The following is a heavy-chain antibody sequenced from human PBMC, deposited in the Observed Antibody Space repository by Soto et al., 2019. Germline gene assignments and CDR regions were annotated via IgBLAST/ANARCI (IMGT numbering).Heavy chain of an antibody. V-gene: IGHV1-2*04. CDR2: INPNSGGT. CDR3: ARDGGYCSSTSCYLNYYYYMDV. Sequence: ASVKVSCKAYGYTFTGYYMHWVRQAPGQGLEWMGWINPNSGGTNYAQKFQGWVTMTRATSISTAYMELSRLRSDDTAVYYCARDGGYCSSTSCYLNYYYYMDVWGKGTTVTVSS. J-gene: IGHJ6*03. D-gene: IGHD2-2*01. CDR1: GYTFTGYY.